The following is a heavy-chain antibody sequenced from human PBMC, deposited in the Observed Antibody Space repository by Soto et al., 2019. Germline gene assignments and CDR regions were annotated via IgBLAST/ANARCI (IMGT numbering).Heavy chain of an antibody. CDR1: GGSVSSGSYY. V-gene: IGHV4-61*01. CDR2: IYYSGST. J-gene: IGHJ4*02. Sequence: SETLSLTCTVSGGSVSSGSYYWSWIRQPPGKGLEWIGYIYYSGSTNYNPSLKSRVTISVDTSKNQFSLKLSSVTAADTAVYYCARDLYYDSSGYYDYWGQGTLVTVSS. CDR3: ARDLYYDSSGYYDY. D-gene: IGHD3-22*01.